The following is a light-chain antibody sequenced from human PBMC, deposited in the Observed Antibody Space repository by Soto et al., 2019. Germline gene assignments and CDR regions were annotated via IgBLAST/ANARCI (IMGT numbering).Light chain of an antibody. CDR3: QQYGSSPLA. CDR1: QNIDSSF. CDR2: VAS. V-gene: IGKV3-20*01. J-gene: IGKJ4*01. Sequence: EIVLTQSPGTLSLSPGERATLSCRASQNIDSSFLAWYQQRPGQAPRLLIYVASNRATGIPDRFSGSGSGTDFTLTISRLEPEDSAAYYCQQYGSSPLAFGGGTKVEI.